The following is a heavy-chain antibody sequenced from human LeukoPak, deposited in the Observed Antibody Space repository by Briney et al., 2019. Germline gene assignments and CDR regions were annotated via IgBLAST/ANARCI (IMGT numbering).Heavy chain of an antibody. CDR1: GFTFSSYT. D-gene: IGHD4-11*01. Sequence: PGGSLRLSCAASGFTFSSYTMDWVRQAPGKGLEWVAYISTSSRTIYCADSVKGRFTISRDDAKNSLSLHMDSLRAEDTAVYYCARGRRDYSNYEGTPEYWGQGTLVTVSS. V-gene: IGHV3-48*01. CDR2: ISTSSRTI. CDR3: ARGRRDYSNYEGTPEY. J-gene: IGHJ4*02.